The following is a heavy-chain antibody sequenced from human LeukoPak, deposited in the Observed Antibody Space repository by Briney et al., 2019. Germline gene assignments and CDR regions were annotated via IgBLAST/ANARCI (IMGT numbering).Heavy chain of an antibody. J-gene: IGHJ4*02. CDR2: IYYSGST. CDR3: ARDVSAAGFDY. V-gene: IGHV4-61*08. D-gene: IGHD2-15*01. CDR1: GGSISSGGYY. Sequence: SETLSLTCTVSGGSISSGGYYWSWIRQHPGKGLEWIGYIYYSGSTYYNPSLKSRVTISVDTSKNQFSLKLSSVTAADTAVYYCARDVSAAGFDYWGQGTLVTVSS.